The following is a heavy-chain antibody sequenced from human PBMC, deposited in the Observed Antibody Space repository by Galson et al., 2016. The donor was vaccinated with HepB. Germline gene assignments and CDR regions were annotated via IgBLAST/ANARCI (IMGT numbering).Heavy chain of an antibody. Sequence: SVKVSCKASGYRFSMYGISWVRQAPGQGLEWMGWIAGYGGDPNYAEKLQGRVTVTTDTSTGTTYMELRSLRSDDTAVYFCAGDEQRFEAGATGYFDYWGQGTLVTVSS. J-gene: IGHJ4*02. CDR3: AGDEQRFEAGATGYFDY. CDR2: IAGYGGDP. CDR1: GYRFSMYG. V-gene: IGHV1-18*01. D-gene: IGHD1-26*01.